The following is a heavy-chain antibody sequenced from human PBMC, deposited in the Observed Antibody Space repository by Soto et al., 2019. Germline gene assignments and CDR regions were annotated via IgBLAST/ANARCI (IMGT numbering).Heavy chain of an antibody. J-gene: IGHJ4*02. CDR2: IYYSGST. D-gene: IGHD3-3*01. Sequence: SETLSLTCTVSGGSISSGGYYWSWIRQHPGKGLEWIGYIYYSGSTYYNPSLKSRVTISVDTSKNQFSLKLSSVTAADTAVYYCARVPNYDPPLADHWGQGTLVTVSS. V-gene: IGHV4-31*03. CDR3: ARVPNYDPPLADH. CDR1: GGSISSGGYY.